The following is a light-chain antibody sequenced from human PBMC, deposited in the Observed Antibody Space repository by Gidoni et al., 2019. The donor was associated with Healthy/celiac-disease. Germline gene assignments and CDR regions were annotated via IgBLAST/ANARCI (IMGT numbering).Light chain of an antibody. Sequence: TQSPANLSLSPGERATLSCRASQSVSIYLAWYQQKPGQAHWLLIYDASNRATGIPARFRGSGSGTAFTLTISSLEPEDFAVYCCQQRSNWPGTFGGGTKVEIK. CDR2: DAS. V-gene: IGKV3-11*01. CDR1: QSVSIY. J-gene: IGKJ4*01. CDR3: QQRSNWPGT.